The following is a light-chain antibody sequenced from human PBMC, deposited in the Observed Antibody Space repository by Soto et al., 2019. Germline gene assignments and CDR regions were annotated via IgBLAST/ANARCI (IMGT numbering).Light chain of an antibody. V-gene: IGLV2-14*01. CDR3: RSYTTSSTLV. CDR1: SRDVGAYKY. J-gene: IGLJ3*02. Sequence: QSVLTQPASVSGSPGQSITISCTGTSRDVGAYKYVSWYQQHSGKAPKLIIYEISHRPSGVSDRFSGSKSGNTASLTISGIQAEDEADFYFRSYTTSSTLVFGGGTKVTVL. CDR2: EIS.